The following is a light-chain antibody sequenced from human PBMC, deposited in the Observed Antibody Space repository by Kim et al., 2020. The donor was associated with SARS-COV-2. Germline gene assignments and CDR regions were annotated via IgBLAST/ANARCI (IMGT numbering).Light chain of an antibody. CDR3: QQRSNWPPGGLT. J-gene: IGKJ4*01. V-gene: IGKV3-11*01. CDR1: QSVSSY. CDR2: DAS. Sequence: GERATLSCRASQSVSSYLAWYKQKPGQAPRLLIYDASNRATGIPARFSGSGSGTDFTLTISSLEPEDFAVYYCQQRSNWPPGGLTFGGGTKVDIK.